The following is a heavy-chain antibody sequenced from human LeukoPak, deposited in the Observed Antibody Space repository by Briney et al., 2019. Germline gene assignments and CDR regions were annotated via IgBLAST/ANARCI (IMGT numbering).Heavy chain of an antibody. V-gene: IGHV1-8*01. J-gene: IGHJ6*03. CDR1: GYTFTSYD. CDR3: ARGQQLVRWAYYYYYYMDV. CDR2: MNPNSGNT. Sequence: ASVKVSCKASGYTFTSYDINWVRQATGQGLEWMGWMNPNSGNTGYAQKFQGRVTMTRNTSISTAYMELSSLRSEDTAAYYCARGQQLVRWAYYYYYYMDVWGKGTTVTISS. D-gene: IGHD6-13*01.